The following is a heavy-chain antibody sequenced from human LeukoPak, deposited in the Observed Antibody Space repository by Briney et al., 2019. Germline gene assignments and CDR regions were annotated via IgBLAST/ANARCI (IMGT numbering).Heavy chain of an antibody. CDR2: IYYSGST. V-gene: IGHV4-39*06. CDR1: GGSISSSSYY. D-gene: IGHD6-19*01. J-gene: IGHJ4*02. CDR3: ARAYIAVAGIPFDY. Sequence: SGTLSLTCTVSGGSISSSSYYWGWLRQPPGRGLEWIGSIYYSGSTYYNPSRESRVTISVDTSKNQFPLKLSSVTAADTAVYYCARAYIAVAGIPFDYWGQGTLVTVSS.